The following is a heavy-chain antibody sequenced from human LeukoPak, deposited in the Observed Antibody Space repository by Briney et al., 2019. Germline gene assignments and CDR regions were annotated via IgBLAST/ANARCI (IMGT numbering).Heavy chain of an antibody. Sequence: SETLSLTCTVSGGSISSYYWSWIRQPPGKGLEWNAYIYYRGSTNNNPSLKSRVTISIDASKNQFSLTLSSVTAADTAVYYCARHRDITGYSSGWYHAFDIWGQGTMVTVS. CDR1: GGSISSYY. CDR2: IYYRGST. D-gene: IGHD6-19*01. J-gene: IGHJ3*02. V-gene: IGHV4-59*08. CDR3: ARHRDITGYSSGWYHAFDI.